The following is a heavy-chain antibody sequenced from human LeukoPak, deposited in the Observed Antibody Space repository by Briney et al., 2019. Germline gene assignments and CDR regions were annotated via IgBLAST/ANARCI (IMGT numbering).Heavy chain of an antibody. CDR2: IYSGGST. V-gene: IGHV3-53*04. Sequence: PGASLRLSCPASGSTVSSNYMSWVRQAPGTGLESVSVIYSGGSTYYADSVKGLFTISRHNSKNTLYLQIYSLRAEDTAVYYCAIFQHDYDHGEVAFDIWGQGTMVTVSS. J-gene: IGHJ3*02. CDR1: GSTVSSNY. D-gene: IGHD4-17*01. CDR3: AIFQHDYDHGEVAFDI.